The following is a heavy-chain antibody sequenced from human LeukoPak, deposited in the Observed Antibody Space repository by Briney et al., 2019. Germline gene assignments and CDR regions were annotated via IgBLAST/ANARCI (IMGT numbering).Heavy chain of an antibody. CDR3: ATVTRGQGDY. Sequence: PSESLSLTWLLPAGSPSSYYWSWIRQPAEEGREWIGRVYTSGSTNYHHSLKSRVTISVDTSKNQFSLKLSSGTAADTAVYYCATVTRGQGDYWGQGTLVTVSS. CDR1: AGSPSSYY. CDR2: VYTSGST. V-gene: IGHV4-4*07. D-gene: IGHD7-27*01. J-gene: IGHJ4*02.